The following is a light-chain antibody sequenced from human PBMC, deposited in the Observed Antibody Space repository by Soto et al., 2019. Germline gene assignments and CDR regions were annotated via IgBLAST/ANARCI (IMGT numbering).Light chain of an antibody. CDR1: SSDVGGFNF. CDR3: NSYTSSRTHV. J-gene: IGLJ7*01. Sequence: QSVLTQPASVSGSPGQSITISCTGTSSDVGGFNFVSWYQHHPGKAPKLMIYEVSNRPSGVSNRFSGSKSGNTASLTISGLQAEDEADYYCNSYTSSRTHVFGGGTQLTVL. V-gene: IGLV2-14*01. CDR2: EVS.